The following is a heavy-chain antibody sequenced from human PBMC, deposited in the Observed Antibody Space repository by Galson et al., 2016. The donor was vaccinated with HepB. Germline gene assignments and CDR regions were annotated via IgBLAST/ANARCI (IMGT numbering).Heavy chain of an antibody. CDR3: TRVTVVLLRLGESQGWFDP. J-gene: IGHJ5*02. Sequence: SVKVSCKASGYTFTNYGIAWARRAPGRGLEWLGWIRVYTGNTNYAQRLQGRITMTTDTSTSTAYMELRSLRPDDTAVYYCTRVTVVLLRLGESQGWFDPWGQGTLVTVSS. CDR2: IRVYTGNT. V-gene: IGHV1-18*01. D-gene: IGHD3-10*01. CDR1: GYTFTNYG.